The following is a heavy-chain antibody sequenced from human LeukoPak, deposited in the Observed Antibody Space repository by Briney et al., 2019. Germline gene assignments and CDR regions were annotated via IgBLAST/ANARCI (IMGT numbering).Heavy chain of an antibody. CDR1: GYTFTSYG. D-gene: IGHD1-26*01. CDR3: ARKTVGATAEDY. Sequence: ASVKVSCKASGYTFTSYGISWVRQAPGQGLEWMGWISAYNGNTNYAQKLQGKVTMTTDTSTSTAYMELRSLRSDDTAVYYCARKTVGATAEDYWGQGTLVTVSS. V-gene: IGHV1-18*01. CDR2: ISAYNGNT. J-gene: IGHJ4*02.